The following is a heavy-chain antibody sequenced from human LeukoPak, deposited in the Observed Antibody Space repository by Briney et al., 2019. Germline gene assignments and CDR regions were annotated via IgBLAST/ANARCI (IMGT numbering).Heavy chain of an antibody. CDR1: GGSISSYY. CDR3: ARGAVGY. J-gene: IGHJ4*02. CDR2: INEDGSEK. V-gene: IGHV3-7*01. Sequence: ETLSLTCTVSGGSISSYYWSWIRQPPGKGLEWVANINEDGSEKYYVDSVKGRFTISRDNAKNSLFLQMNSLRVEDTAVYYCARGAVGYWGQGTPVTVSS.